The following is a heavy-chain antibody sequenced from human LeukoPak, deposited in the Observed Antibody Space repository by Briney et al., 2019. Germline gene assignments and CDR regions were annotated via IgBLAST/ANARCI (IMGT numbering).Heavy chain of an antibody. D-gene: IGHD3-10*01. V-gene: IGHV3-53*01. CDR2: IYSGGST. CDR3: ARAVGRFGEWNYFDY. CDR1: GFTVSSNY. J-gene: IGHJ4*02. Sequence: PGGSLRLSCAASGFTVSSNYMSWVRQAPGKGLEWVSVIYSGGSTYYADSVKGRFTISRDNSKNTLYLQMNSLRAEDTAVYYCARAVGRFGEWNYFDYWGQGTLVTVSS.